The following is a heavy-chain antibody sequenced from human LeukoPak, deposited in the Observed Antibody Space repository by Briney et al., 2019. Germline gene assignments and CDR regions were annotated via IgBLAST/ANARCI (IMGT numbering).Heavy chain of an antibody. V-gene: IGHV3-23*01. J-gene: IGHJ4*02. D-gene: IGHD6-6*01. CDR1: GFTFSTYA. CDR3: AKKGSSSSRYYFDY. CDR2: ISGSTGST. Sequence: GGSLRLSCAASGFTFSTYAMNWVRQAPGKGRECVSAISGSTGSTYYADSVKGRFTISRDNSKNTLYLQMNSLTAEDTAVYYCAKKGSSSSRYYFDYWGQGTLVTVSS.